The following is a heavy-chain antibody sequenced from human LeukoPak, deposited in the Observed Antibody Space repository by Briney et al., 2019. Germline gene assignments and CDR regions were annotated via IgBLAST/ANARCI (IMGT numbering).Heavy chain of an antibody. Sequence: GASVKVSRKTSGYTFTDYYMHWVRQAPGQVLEWMGWINPNSGGTNYAQRFQGRVTMTRDTSISTAYMELNRLRSDDTAVYYCAGVMSTVTSGYYNYMDVWGKGTTVTVSS. CDR3: AGVMSTVTSGYYNYMDV. CDR1: GYTFTDYY. J-gene: IGHJ6*03. V-gene: IGHV1-2*02. CDR2: INPNSGGT. D-gene: IGHD4-17*01.